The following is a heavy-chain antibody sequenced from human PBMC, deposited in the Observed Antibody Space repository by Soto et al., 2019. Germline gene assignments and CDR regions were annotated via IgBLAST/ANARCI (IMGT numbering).Heavy chain of an antibody. Sequence: QVQLGQSGAEVKRPGASVTVSCSASGYIFTNDDINWVRQATGQGLEWLGWMNPNSGATGYAQKFQGRLTLTRDTAITTAYMELNSLKSEDTSVYYCARNRRETGDFDYWGQGTLVTVSS. D-gene: IGHD7-27*01. CDR1: GYIFTNDD. CDR3: ARNRRETGDFDY. CDR2: MNPNSGAT. V-gene: IGHV1-8*01. J-gene: IGHJ4*02.